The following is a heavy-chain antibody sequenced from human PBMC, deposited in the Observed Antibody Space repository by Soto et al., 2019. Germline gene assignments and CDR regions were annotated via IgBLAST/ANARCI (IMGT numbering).Heavy chain of an antibody. CDR1: GGSFGGYD. D-gene: IGHD3-10*01. J-gene: IGHJ2*01. CDR3: VMAVFYGSWCGDHCDRKYF. CDR2: IIPIFGTA. Sequence: SGKVSWKAWGGSFGGYDITWVIQAPAQSIEWMGGIIPIFGTASYAQKLQGRVTITADESTSTAYMELTSLKSEDTAVYYFVMAVFYGSWCGDHCDRKYF. V-gene: IGHV1-69*13.